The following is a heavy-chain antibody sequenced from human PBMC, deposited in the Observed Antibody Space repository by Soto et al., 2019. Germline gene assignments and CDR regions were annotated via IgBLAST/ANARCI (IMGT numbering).Heavy chain of an antibody. J-gene: IGHJ4*02. V-gene: IGHV3-30*18. CDR1: GFTFSAYG. CDR3: AKANRPHSSNWPLDY. D-gene: IGHD6-13*01. Sequence: VGSLRLSCAASGFTFSAYGMHWVRQAPGKGLEWVAFISYDGSDKYYADSVKGRFTISRDNSKNTLFVQMNSLRAEDTAVYYCAKANRPHSSNWPLDYWGQGTLVTVSS. CDR2: ISYDGSDK.